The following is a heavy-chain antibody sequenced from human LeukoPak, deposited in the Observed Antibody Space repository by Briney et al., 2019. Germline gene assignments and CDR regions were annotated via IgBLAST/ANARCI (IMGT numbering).Heavy chain of an antibody. D-gene: IGHD2-2*01. CDR1: GFTFSNAW. J-gene: IGHJ6*02. Sequence: GGSLRLSCAASGFTFSNAWMSWVRQAPGKGLEWVSAISGSGGSTYYADSVKGRFTISRDNSKNTLYLQMNSLRAEDTAVYYCAKDRPGARRYCSSTSCLYGMDVWGQGTTVTVSS. V-gene: IGHV3-23*01. CDR2: ISGSGGST. CDR3: AKDRPGARRYCSSTSCLYGMDV.